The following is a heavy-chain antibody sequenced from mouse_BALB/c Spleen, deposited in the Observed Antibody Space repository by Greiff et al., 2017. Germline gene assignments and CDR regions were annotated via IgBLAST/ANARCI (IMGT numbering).Heavy chain of an antibody. D-gene: IGHD1-1*01. V-gene: IGHV5-12-2*01. J-gene: IGHJ4*01. Sequence: EVHLVESGGGLVQPGGSLKLSCAASGFTFSSYTMSWVRQTPEKRLEWVAYISNGGGSTYYPDTVKGRFTISRDNAKNTLYLQMSSLKSEDTAMYYCARHENYYGSRDAMDYWGQGTSVTVSS. CDR1: GFTFSSYT. CDR3: ARHENYYGSRDAMDY. CDR2: ISNGGGST.